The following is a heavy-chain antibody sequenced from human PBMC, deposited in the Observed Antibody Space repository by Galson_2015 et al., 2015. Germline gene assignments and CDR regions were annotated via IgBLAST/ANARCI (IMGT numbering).Heavy chain of an antibody. J-gene: IGHJ3*02. CDR2: ISSSGSTI. Sequence: SLRLSCAASGFTFSSYEMNWVRQAPGKGLEWVSYISSSGSTIYYADSVKGRFTISRDNAKNSLYLQTNSLRAEDTAVYYCARPYYYDSSGYPNDAFDIWGQGTMVTVSS. CDR1: GFTFSSYE. CDR3: ARPYYYDSSGYPNDAFDI. V-gene: IGHV3-48*03. D-gene: IGHD3-22*01.